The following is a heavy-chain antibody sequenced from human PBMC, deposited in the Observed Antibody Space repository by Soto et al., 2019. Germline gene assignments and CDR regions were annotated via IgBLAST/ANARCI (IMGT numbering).Heavy chain of an antibody. CDR1: GFTFSSYD. J-gene: IGHJ6*02. D-gene: IGHD6-19*01. CDR3: ASSIAVAGYYYGMDV. CDR2: IGTAGDT. V-gene: IGHV3-13*01. Sequence: PGGSLRLSCAASGFTFSSYDMHWVRQATGKGLEWVSAIGTAGDTYYPGSVKGRFTISRENAKNSLYLQMNSLRAEDTAVYYCASSIAVAGYYYGMDVWGQGTTVTVSS.